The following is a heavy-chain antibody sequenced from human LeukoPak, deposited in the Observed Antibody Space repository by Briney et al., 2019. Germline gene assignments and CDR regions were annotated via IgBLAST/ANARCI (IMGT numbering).Heavy chain of an antibody. CDR2: IIPILGIA. CDR3: ARDTPSPVIGAAALDY. D-gene: IGHD6-13*01. CDR1: GGTFSSYA. Sequence: GASVKVSCKASGGTFSSYAISWVRQAPGQGLEWMGRIIPILGIANYAQKLQGRVTITADKSTSTAYMELSSLRSEDTAVYYCARDTPSPVIGAAALDYWGQGTLVTVSS. J-gene: IGHJ4*02. V-gene: IGHV1-69*04.